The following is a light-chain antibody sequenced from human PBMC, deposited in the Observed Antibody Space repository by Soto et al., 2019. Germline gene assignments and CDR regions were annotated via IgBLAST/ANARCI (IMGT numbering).Light chain of an antibody. CDR3: QQYGSSPT. CDR2: DVS. CDR1: PSVSRSY. J-gene: IGKJ1*01. V-gene: IGKV3-20*01. Sequence: EIVLTQSPGTLSLSPGERATLSCRSSPSVSRSYLAWYQQKPGQAPRLLIYDVSSRATGIPDRFSGSGSGTDFTLTISRLEPEDFAVYYCQQYGSSPTFGQGTKVEIK.